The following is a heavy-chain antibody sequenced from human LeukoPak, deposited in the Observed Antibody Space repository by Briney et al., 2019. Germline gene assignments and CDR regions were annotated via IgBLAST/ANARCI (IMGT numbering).Heavy chain of an antibody. CDR1: GYSFPNYW. CDR3: TKTAAYYDYFYMDV. Sequence: GESLKTSCRGSGYSFPNYWLGWGRQIPGKGLGGVGIFCPGDYDTRYSPSFQGQVTISADKSISTAYLQWSSLKASDTAMYYCTKTAAYYDYFYMDVWGKGTTVTASS. CDR2: FCPGDYDT. J-gene: IGHJ6*03. D-gene: IGHD2-21*01. V-gene: IGHV5-51*01.